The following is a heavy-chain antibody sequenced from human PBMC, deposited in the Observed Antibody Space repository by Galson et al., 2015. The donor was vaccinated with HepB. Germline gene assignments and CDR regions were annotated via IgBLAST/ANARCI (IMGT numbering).Heavy chain of an antibody. J-gene: IGHJ6*02. CDR2: ISSSGSSI. D-gene: IGHD6-6*01. Sequence: SLRLSCAASGFIFSDYEMNWVRQAPGKGLEWVSYISSSGSSIYYADSVKGRFTISRDNAKNSLHLQMDSRRAEDTAVFYCARDRVYGQYYYYYYGMDVWGQGTTVTVSS. V-gene: IGHV3-48*03. CDR3: ARDRVYGQYYYYYYGMDV. CDR1: GFIFSDYE.